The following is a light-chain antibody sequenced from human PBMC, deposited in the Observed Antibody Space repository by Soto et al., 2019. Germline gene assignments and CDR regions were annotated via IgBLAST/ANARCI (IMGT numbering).Light chain of an antibody. CDR3: KQYNNYPWT. J-gene: IGKJ1*01. CDR2: DAS. Sequence: DIQMTQSPSSLSASVGDRVTITCQASQDISNYVNWYQQKPGKAPKLLISDASNLETGVPSRFRGSGSGTEFTLTISSLQPDDFATYYCKQYNNYPWTCGQGTKVEIK. V-gene: IGKV1-33*01. CDR1: QDISNY.